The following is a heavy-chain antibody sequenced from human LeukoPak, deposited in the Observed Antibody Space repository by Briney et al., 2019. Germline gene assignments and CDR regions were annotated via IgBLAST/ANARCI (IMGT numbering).Heavy chain of an antibody. V-gene: IGHV3-7*04. D-gene: IGHD2-2*01. Sequence: PGGSLRLSCVASGFTFSGYWMSWVRQAPGKALEWVTHINQGGSDKFYVDSVKGRFAISRDNAKNSLYLQMNSLRAEDTAVYYCARLLSQSDSCYDYWGQGTLVTVSS. CDR2: INQGGSDK. CDR3: ARLLSQSDSCYDY. CDR1: GFTFSGYW. J-gene: IGHJ4*02.